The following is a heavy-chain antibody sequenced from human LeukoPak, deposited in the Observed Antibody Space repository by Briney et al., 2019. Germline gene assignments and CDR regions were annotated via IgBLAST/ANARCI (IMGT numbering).Heavy chain of an antibody. Sequence: PWGTLTLTCTVSGGTISSSSYYWGCIRQPPGKGLEWIGSIYYSGSTYYNPSLKSRVTISVNTSKNQFSLKLSSVTAADTAVYYCARGLGPNQWELRHHWFDPWGQGTLVSVSS. V-gene: IGHV4-39*07. CDR2: IYYSGST. D-gene: IGHD1-26*01. CDR3: ARGLGPNQWELRHHWFDP. J-gene: IGHJ5*02. CDR1: GGTISSSSYY.